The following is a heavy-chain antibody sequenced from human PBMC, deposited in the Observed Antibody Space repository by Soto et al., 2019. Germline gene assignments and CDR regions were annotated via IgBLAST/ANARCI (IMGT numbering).Heavy chain of an antibody. D-gene: IGHD4-17*01. CDR2: IYSSGST. Sequence: SETLSLTCTVSGVSMSGYCWTWIRQPPGKALEWIGYIYSSGSTNYNPSLNSRVTISLDTSKNQFSLKLSPVTAADTAVYYCARQRRIEGDYGDYKHIDYWGQGTLVTVSS. J-gene: IGHJ4*02. CDR1: GVSMSGYC. V-gene: IGHV4-59*08. CDR3: ARQRRIEGDYGDYKHIDY.